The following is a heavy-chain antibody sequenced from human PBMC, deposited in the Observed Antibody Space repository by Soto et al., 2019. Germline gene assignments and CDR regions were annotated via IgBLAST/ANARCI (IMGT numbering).Heavy chain of an antibody. D-gene: IGHD3-22*01. CDR2: TWADGTSQ. CDR3: AREGDDYYDSSCYPHDAFDV. Sequence: QVQLVESGGGVVQPGRSLRLSCAASGFTFRNFAMHWVRQAPGKGLEWVAVTWADGTSQNYADFVKGRFTISRDNSKNTLDLQMNTLRAEDTALYYCAREGDDYYDSSCYPHDAFDVWGQGTMVTVSS. V-gene: IGHV3-33*01. CDR1: GFTFRNFA. J-gene: IGHJ3*01.